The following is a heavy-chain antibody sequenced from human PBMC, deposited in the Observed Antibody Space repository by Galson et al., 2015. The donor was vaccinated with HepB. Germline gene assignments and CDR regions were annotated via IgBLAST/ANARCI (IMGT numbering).Heavy chain of an antibody. CDR1: GFTVSSRL. Sequence: SLRLSCAASGFTVSSRLMNWVRQAPGKGLEWVSVIYSGGTTYYADSVKGRFTISRDDSKNTLYLQMNSLRAEDTAVYYCARVDFGYSKHRFYYYYYIDVWGKGTTVTVSS. D-gene: IGHD4-11*01. CDR2: IYSGGTT. V-gene: IGHV3-53*01. J-gene: IGHJ6*03. CDR3: ARVDFGYSKHRFYYYYYIDV.